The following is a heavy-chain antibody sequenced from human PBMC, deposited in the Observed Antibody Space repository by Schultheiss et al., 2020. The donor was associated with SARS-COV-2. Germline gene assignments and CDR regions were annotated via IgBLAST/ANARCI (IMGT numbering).Heavy chain of an antibody. D-gene: IGHD6-19*01. Sequence: GESLKISCKGSGYSFTNYWITWVRQMPGKGLEWMGRIDPSDSYTNYSPSFQGHVTFSADKSISTAYLQWSSLKASDTAMYYCASSLRSGGIDYWGQGTLVTVSS. V-gene: IGHV5-10-1*01. CDR3: ASSLRSGGIDY. CDR1: GYSFTNYW. CDR2: IDPSDSYT. J-gene: IGHJ4*02.